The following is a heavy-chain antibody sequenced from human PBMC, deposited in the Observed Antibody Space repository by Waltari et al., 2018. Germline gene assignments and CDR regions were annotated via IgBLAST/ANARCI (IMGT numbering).Heavy chain of an antibody. CDR3: ARATIFNYYYYMDV. CDR2: IYTSGST. CDR1: GGAISRYN. V-gene: IGHV4-4*07. Sequence: VQLQESAPGLAKPSATLSLNCTVSGGAISRYNWSWIRQPAGKGLEWIGRIYTSGSTNYNPSLKSRVTMSVDTSKNQFSLKLSSVTAADTAVYYCARATIFNYYYYMDVWGKGTTVTISS. J-gene: IGHJ6*03. D-gene: IGHD3-3*01.